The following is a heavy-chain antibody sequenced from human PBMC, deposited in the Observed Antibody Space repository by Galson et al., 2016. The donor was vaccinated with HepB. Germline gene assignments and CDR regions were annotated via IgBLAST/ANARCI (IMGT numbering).Heavy chain of an antibody. CDR2: VSFDGNNK. V-gene: IGHV3-30*04. CDR3: AREMHVAAAAAFDF. D-gene: IGHD6-13*01. J-gene: IGHJ4*02. Sequence: SLRLSCAASGFTLSRYPMHWVRQAPGKGLDWVAVVSFDGNNKYYAHSVRGRFTISRDNPKNTLYLQMNSLKVEDTAVYYCAREMHVAAAAAFDFWGRGTLVTVSS. CDR1: GFTLSRYP.